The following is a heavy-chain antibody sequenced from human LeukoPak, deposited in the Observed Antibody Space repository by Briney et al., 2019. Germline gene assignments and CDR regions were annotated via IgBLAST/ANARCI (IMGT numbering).Heavy chain of an antibody. V-gene: IGHV3-30-3*02. J-gene: IGHJ3*01. Sequence: PGGSLRLSCAASGFTFSSYAMHWVRQAPGKGLEWVAVISYDGSNKYYADSVKGRFTISRDNSKNTLYLQMNGLRAEDTAVYYCAKRFTTTGTTVLADWGQGTMVTVSS. CDR3: AKRFTTTGTTVLAD. CDR1: GFTFSSYA. CDR2: ISYDGSNK. D-gene: IGHD1-1*01.